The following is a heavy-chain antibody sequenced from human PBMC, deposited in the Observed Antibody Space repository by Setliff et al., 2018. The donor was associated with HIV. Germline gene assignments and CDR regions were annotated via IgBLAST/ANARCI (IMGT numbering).Heavy chain of an antibody. Sequence: PSETLSLTCTVSGDSMSSSSYYWGWIRQPPGKGLEWIGSIFYSGNIYYKPSLKSRVTISVDTSKNQFSLRLSSVTAADTAIYYCARVPTSSWYVKTQRTKEYFHHWGQGTLVTVSS. CDR3: ARVPTSSWYVKTQRTKEYFHH. CDR1: GDSMSSSSYY. V-gene: IGHV4-39*07. CDR2: IFYSGNI. D-gene: IGHD6-13*01. J-gene: IGHJ1*01.